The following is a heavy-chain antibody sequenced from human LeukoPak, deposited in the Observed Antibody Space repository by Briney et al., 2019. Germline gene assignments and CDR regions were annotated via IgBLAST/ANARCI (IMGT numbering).Heavy chain of an antibody. J-gene: IGHJ4*02. V-gene: IGHV3-33*06. Sequence: GGSLRLSCAASGFTFSSYGMHWVRQAPGKGLEWVGVIWYEGSNKYYADSVKGRFTISRDNSKNTLYLQMNSLRAEDTAVYYCAKDQGGGSGIGYWGQGTLVTVSS. D-gene: IGHD3-10*01. CDR2: IWYEGSNK. CDR1: GFTFSSYG. CDR3: AKDQGGGSGIGY.